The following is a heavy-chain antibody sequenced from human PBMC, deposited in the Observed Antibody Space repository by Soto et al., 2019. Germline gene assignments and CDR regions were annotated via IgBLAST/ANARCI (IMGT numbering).Heavy chain of an antibody. CDR1: GYSFTSYW. CDR3: ARQASTIFGVVKDYYYYYGMDV. J-gene: IGHJ6*02. Sequence: GESLKISCRGSGYSFTSYWIGWVGQMPGEGQEWMGIIYPGDSDTRYSPSFQGQVTISADRSISTAYLQWSSLKASDTAMYYCARQASTIFGVVKDYYYYYGMDVWGQGTTVTVS. V-gene: IGHV5-51*01. CDR2: IYPGDSDT. D-gene: IGHD3-3*01.